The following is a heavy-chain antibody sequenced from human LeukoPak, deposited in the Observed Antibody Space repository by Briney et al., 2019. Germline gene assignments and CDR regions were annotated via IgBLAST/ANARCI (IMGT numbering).Heavy chain of an antibody. CDR3: AKDYVSYYYGSGIYGYFDY. D-gene: IGHD3-10*01. V-gene: IGHV3-23*01. Sequence: PGGSLRLSCAASGFTFSSYAMSWVRQAPRKGLEWVSAISGSGDDTYYADSVKGRFTISRDNSKNTLSLQMNSLRAEDSAVYYCAKDYVSYYYGSGIYGYFDYWGQGTLVTVSS. J-gene: IGHJ4*02. CDR1: GFTFSSYA. CDR2: ISGSGDDT.